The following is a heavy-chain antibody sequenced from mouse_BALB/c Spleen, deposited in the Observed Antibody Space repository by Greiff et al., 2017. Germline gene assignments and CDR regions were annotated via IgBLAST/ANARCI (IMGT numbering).Heavy chain of an antibody. D-gene: IGHD1-2*01. CDR3: ARGSITTAHYFDY. Sequence: EVHLVESGGGLVKPGGSLKLSCAASGFTFSSYAMSWVRQTPEKRLEWVASISSGGSTYYPDSVKGRFTISRDNARNILYLQMSSLRSEDTAMYYCARGSITTAHYFDYWGQGTTLTVSS. CDR1: GFTFSSYA. V-gene: IGHV5-6-5*01. CDR2: ISSGGST. J-gene: IGHJ2*01.